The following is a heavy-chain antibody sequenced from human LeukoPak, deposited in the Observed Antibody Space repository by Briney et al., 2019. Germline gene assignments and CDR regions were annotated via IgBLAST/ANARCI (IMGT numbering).Heavy chain of an antibody. Sequence: SVKVSCKASGGTFSSYAISWVRQAPGQGLEWMGGIIPIFGTANYAQKFQGRVTMTRNTSISTAYMELSSLRSEDTAVYYCARAVYHIAAAEDYWGQGTLVTVSS. J-gene: IGHJ4*02. CDR3: ARAVYHIAAAEDY. CDR1: GGTFSSYA. CDR2: IIPIFGTA. V-gene: IGHV1-69*05. D-gene: IGHD6-13*01.